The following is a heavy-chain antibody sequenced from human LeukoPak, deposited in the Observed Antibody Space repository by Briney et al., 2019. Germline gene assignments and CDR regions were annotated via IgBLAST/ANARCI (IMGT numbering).Heavy chain of an antibody. Sequence: GGSLRLSCAASGFTVSSNYMSWVRQAPGKGLEWVSVIYSGGSTYYADSVKGRFTISRDNSRNMLYLQMNSLRAEDTAVYYCAKVPARNYYDSSGYLFDYWGQGTLVTVSS. J-gene: IGHJ4*02. CDR1: GFTVSSNY. V-gene: IGHV3-53*01. D-gene: IGHD3-22*01. CDR2: IYSGGST. CDR3: AKVPARNYYDSSGYLFDY.